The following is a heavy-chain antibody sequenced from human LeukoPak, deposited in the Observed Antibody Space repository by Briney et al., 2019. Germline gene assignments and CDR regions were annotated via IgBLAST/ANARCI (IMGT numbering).Heavy chain of an antibody. Sequence: GGSLTLSCAASGFTFSSYEMNWVRQAPGKGLEWVSYISSSGSTIYHADSVKGRFTISRDNSKNTLYLQMNSLRAEDTAVYYCARGPSGYHNTGGQGTLVTVSS. CDR1: GFTFSSYE. V-gene: IGHV3-48*03. CDR2: ISSSGSTI. J-gene: IGHJ4*02. D-gene: IGHD5-12*01. CDR3: ARGPSGYHNT.